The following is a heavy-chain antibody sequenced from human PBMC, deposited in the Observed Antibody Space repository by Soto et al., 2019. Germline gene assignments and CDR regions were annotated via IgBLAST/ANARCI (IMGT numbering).Heavy chain of an antibody. Sequence: PSETLSLTCTVSGASISSSTYYWGWIRQPPGKGLEWIGSIYYSGSTYYNPSLKSRVTISVDTSKNQFSLKLSSVTAADTAIYYCAGLNWNDGYYYYYMDVWGKGTTVTVSS. V-gene: IGHV4-39*01. CDR1: GASISSSTYY. D-gene: IGHD1-1*01. J-gene: IGHJ6*03. CDR3: AGLNWNDGYYYYYMDV. CDR2: IYYSGST.